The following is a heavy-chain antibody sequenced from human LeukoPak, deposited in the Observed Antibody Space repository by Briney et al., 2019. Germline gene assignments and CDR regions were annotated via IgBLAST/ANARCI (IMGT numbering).Heavy chain of an antibody. J-gene: IGHJ4*02. CDR3: ARVASPYSSSWYKGDY. D-gene: IGHD6-13*01. CDR2: INHSGST. Sequence: SETLSLTCTVSGGSISSYYWSWIRQPPGKGLEWIGEINHSGSTNYNPSLKSRVTISVDTSKNQFSLKLSSVTAADTAVYYCARVASPYSSSWYKGDYWGQGTLVTVSS. V-gene: IGHV4-34*01. CDR1: GGSISSYY.